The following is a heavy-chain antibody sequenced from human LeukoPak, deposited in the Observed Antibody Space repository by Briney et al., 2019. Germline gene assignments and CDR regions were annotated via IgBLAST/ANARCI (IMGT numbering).Heavy chain of an antibody. Sequence: ASVKVSCKASVYTFASYYMHWVRQAHGQGLEWMGIINPSGGSTSYAQKFQGRVTMTRDTSTSTVYMELSSLRSEDTAVYYCARGDYDYVWGSYRPLVDYWGQGTLVTVSS. CDR1: VYTFASYY. V-gene: IGHV1-46*01. D-gene: IGHD3-16*02. CDR3: ARGDYDYVWGSYRPLVDY. CDR2: INPSGGST. J-gene: IGHJ4*02.